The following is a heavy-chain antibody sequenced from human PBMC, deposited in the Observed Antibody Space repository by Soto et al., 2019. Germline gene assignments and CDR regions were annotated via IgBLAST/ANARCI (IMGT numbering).Heavy chain of an antibody. V-gene: IGHV4-31*01. J-gene: IGHJ5*02. Sequence: QVQLQESGPGLVKPSQTLSLTCTVSVASISSGGYYWSWIRQHPGEGLEWIGYIYYSGSTSYNPSLNGLVTASVDTSKNHFSLKLSSVTDADTAVYYCARESKYDTSGYPPWFAPWGQGTLVTVSS. D-gene: IGHD3-22*01. CDR2: IYYSGST. CDR3: ARESKYDTSGYPPWFAP. CDR1: VASISSGGYY.